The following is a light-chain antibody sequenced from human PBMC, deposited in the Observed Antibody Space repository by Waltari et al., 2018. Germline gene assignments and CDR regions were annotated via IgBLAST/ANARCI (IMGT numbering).Light chain of an antibody. V-gene: IGKV3-11*01. CDR3: QQRNSWPLT. J-gene: IGKJ4*01. CDR1: QNIDIY. Sequence: EIVLTQSPATLSLSPGERATLSCRASQNIDIYLAWYQQRPGQAPRLLIYDAFYRATGIPARFSGSGSGTDFTLTISSLEPEDFAVYSCQQRNSWPLTFGGGTKVEVK. CDR2: DAF.